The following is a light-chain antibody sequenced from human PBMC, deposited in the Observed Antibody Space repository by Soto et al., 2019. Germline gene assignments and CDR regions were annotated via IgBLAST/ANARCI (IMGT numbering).Light chain of an antibody. Sequence: EIVLTQSPGSLSLSPGERATLACRASQSVSSYYLDWYQQRPGQAPRLLIYGASSRATGIPDTFSGSGSGTDFTLTISRLEPEDFAVYYCQQYDSSQGTFGQGTRLEIK. CDR1: QSVSSYY. CDR3: QQYDSSQGT. CDR2: GAS. V-gene: IGKV3-20*01. J-gene: IGKJ5*01.